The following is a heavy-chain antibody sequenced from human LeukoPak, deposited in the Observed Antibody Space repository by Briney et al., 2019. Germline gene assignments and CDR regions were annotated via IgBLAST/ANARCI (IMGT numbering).Heavy chain of an antibody. D-gene: IGHD2-15*01. CDR1: GASISSGGYY. CDR2: IYYTGST. J-gene: IGHJ4*02. V-gene: IGHV4-31*03. CDR3: ASHCSGGTCYRYFFDY. Sequence: SETLSLTCTVSGASISSGGYYWSWIRQHPGKGLEWIGHIYYTGSTYYNPSLRSRIFISVDTARNQFSLQLRSVTAADTAVYYCASHCSGGTCYRYFFDYWGQGTQVTVSS.